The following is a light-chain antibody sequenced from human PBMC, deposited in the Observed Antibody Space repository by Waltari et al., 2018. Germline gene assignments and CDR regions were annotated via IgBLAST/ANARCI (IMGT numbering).Light chain of an antibody. CDR1: QGITDH. CDR3: QQYWSYPIT. CDR2: AAS. J-gene: IGKJ5*01. V-gene: IGKV1-16*02. Sequence: DIQMTQSPSSLSASVGHKVTITCRASQGITDHLAWFQLKPGKAPKSLIYAASRLQSGVPSKFSGSGSGPDFTLTINSLQPEDFATYYCQQYWSYPITFAQGTRLEIE.